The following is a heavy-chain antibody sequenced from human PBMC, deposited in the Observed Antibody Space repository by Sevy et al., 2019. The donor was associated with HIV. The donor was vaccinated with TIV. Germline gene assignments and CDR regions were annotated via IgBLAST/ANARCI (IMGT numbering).Heavy chain of an antibody. J-gene: IGHJ6*03. CDR3: ARVNLGYCSSTSCYAYYYYYYMDV. CDR1: GGSISSGGYY. V-gene: IGHV4-31*03. D-gene: IGHD2-2*01. Sequence: SETLSLTCTVSGGSISSGGYYWSWIRQHPGKGLEWIGYIYYSGSTYYNPSLKSRVTISVDTSKNQFSLKLSSVTAADTAVYYCARVNLGYCSSTSCYAYYYYYYMDVWGKGTTVTVSS. CDR2: IYYSGST.